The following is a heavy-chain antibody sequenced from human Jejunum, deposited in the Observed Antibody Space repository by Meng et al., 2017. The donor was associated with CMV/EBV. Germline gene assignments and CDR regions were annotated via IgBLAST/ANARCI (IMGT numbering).Heavy chain of an antibody. D-gene: IGHD1-14*01. V-gene: IGHV4-39*07. CDR3: ARDNVSTSTNRLDP. CDR1: GGSIDTSEYN. Sequence: SGGSIDTSEYNWDWIRQSPGKGLEWIGNIFYRGYTAYNPSLKSRVAMSMDTSKNQVFLSLDSVTAADTAIYYCARDNVSTSTNRLDPWGQGILVTVSS. J-gene: IGHJ5*02. CDR2: IFYRGYT.